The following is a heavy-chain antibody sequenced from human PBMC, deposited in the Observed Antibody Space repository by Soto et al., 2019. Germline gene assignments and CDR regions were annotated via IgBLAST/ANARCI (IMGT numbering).Heavy chain of an antibody. V-gene: IGHV4-30-2*01. D-gene: IGHD5-18*01. J-gene: IGHJ4*02. CDR1: GGSISSGGYS. CDR3: ARVPSRGYSYGYYFDY. CDR2: IYHSGST. Sequence: QLQLQESGSGLVKPSQTLSLTCAVSGGSISSGGYSWSWIRQPPGTVLEWIGCIYHSGSTYYNPSLNSRVTISVDRSKNQFSLKLSSVTAADTAVYYCARVPSRGYSYGYYFDYWGQGTLVTVSS.